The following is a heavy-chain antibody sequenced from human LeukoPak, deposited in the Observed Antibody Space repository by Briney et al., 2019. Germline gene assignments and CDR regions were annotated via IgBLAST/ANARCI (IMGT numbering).Heavy chain of an antibody. Sequence: GGSLRLSCAASGFTFSSYEMNWVRQAPGKGLEWVSYITVSGSTKYYADSVKGRFTIYRDNTKNSLFLQMDSLRDDGTAVYYCARIQRDGGVIVFDYWGKGTLVTVSS. J-gene: IGHJ4*02. CDR3: ARIQRDGGVIVFDY. D-gene: IGHD3-16*02. CDR1: GFTFSSYE. V-gene: IGHV3-48*03. CDR2: ITVSGSTK.